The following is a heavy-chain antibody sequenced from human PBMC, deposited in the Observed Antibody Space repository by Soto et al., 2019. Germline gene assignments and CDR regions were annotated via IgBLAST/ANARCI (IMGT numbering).Heavy chain of an antibody. CDR2: ISYDGTNQ. D-gene: IGHD2-15*01. Sequence: QVQLVESGGGVVQPGRSLRLSCAASGFPFSSYSMHWVRQAPGKGLDWVALISYDGTNQYYADSVKGRFTVSRDNSKNTLYLHMSSLRAEDTAVYYCAGGQYYFDYCGQGTLVSVSS. J-gene: IGHJ4*02. CDR3: AGGQYYFDY. CDR1: GFPFSSYS. V-gene: IGHV3-30*03.